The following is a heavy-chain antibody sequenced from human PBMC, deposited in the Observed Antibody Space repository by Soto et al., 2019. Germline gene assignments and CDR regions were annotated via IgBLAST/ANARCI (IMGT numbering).Heavy chain of an antibody. J-gene: IGHJ5*02. CDR2: IYYSGST. V-gene: IGHV4-31*03. CDR1: GGSISSGGYY. D-gene: IGHD2-2*01. CDR3: ARERIVLVPAAMPQSPNWFDP. Sequence: QVQLQESGPGLVKPSQTLSLTCTVSGGSISSGGYYWSWIRQHPGKGLEWIGYIYYSGSTYYNPSLKSRVTISVDTSKNQFSLKLSAVTAADTAVYYCARERIVLVPAAMPQSPNWFDPWGQGTLVTVSS.